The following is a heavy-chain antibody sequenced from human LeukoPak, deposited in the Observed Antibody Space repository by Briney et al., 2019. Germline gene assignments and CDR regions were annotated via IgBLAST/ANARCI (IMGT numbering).Heavy chain of an antibody. V-gene: IGHV3-33*01. J-gene: IGHJ4*02. CDR2: IWYDGSNK. Sequence: PGGSLRLSCAASGFTFSSYGMHWVRQAPGKGLEWVAVIWYDGSNKYYADSVKGRFTISGDNSKNTLYLQMNSLRAEDTAVYYCARGSLEMATILYYFDYWGQGTLVTVSS. CDR3: ARGSLEMATILYYFDY. D-gene: IGHD5-24*01. CDR1: GFTFSSYG.